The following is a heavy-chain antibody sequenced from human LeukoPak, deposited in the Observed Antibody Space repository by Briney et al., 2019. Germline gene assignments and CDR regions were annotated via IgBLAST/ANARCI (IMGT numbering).Heavy chain of an antibody. CDR2: ISSSSDSI. V-gene: IGHV3-48*01. D-gene: IGHD6-13*01. J-gene: IGHJ4*02. CDR3: ARGSSWSDY. CDR1: GFTFSSYR. Sequence: GGSLRLSCAASGFTFSSYRMTWVRQAPGKGLVWVSSISSSSDSIYYADSVKGRFTISRDNAKNSLYLQMNSLRAEDAAVYYCARGSSWSDYWGQGTLVTVSS.